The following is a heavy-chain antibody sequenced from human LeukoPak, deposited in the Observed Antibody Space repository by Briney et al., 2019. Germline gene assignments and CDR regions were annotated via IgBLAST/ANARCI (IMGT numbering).Heavy chain of an antibody. CDR1: GFTFSSYS. D-gene: IGHD6-13*01. Sequence: GGSLRLSCAASGFTFSSYSMNWVRQAPGKGLEWVSYISSSSSTIYYADSLKGRFTISRDNAKNSLYLQMNSLRVEDTAVYYCARPIEGAALGTFDYWGQGTLVTVSS. V-gene: IGHV3-48*04. J-gene: IGHJ4*02. CDR3: ARPIEGAALGTFDY. CDR2: ISSSSSTI.